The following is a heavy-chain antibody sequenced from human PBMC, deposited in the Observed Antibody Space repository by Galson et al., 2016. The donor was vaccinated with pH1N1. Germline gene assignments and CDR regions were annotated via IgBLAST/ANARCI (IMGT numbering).Heavy chain of an antibody. CDR2: IIPVFGAA. D-gene: IGHD3-3*01. CDR1: EGTLTRYA. V-gene: IGHV1-69*06. Sequence: SVKVSCKASEGTLTRYAISWVRQAPGQGLEWMGGIIPVFGAATYAQKFQGRVTITADKSADTAYMELSSLRSEDTAVHYCASPPPSSGHLNYYYYMDVWGQGTTVTVS. J-gene: IGHJ6*03. CDR3: ASPPPSSGHLNYYYYMDV.